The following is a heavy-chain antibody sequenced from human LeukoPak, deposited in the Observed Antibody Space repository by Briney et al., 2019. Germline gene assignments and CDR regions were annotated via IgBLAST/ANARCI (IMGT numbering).Heavy chain of an antibody. V-gene: IGHV3-74*01. CDR1: GFTFSSYW. Sequence: GGSLRLSCPASGFTFSSYWMHWVRQAPGEGLVCVSRINGDGSSPAYADSVQGRFSHSRDNAKNTLYLQMNSLTADDTAVYYCARGPPWYFDLWGRRALLTVSS. J-gene: IGHJ2*01. CDR2: INGDGSSP. CDR3: ARGPPWYFDL. D-gene: IGHD3-10*01.